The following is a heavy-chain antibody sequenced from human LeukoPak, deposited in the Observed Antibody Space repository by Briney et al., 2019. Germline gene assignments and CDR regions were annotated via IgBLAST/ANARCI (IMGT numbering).Heavy chain of an antibody. Sequence: SETLSLTCTVSGGSISSSSYYWGWIRQPPGKGLEWIGSIYYSGSTYYNPSLKSRVTISVDTSKNQFSLKLSSVTAADTAVYYCARGGRELERRNAFDIWGQGTMVTVSS. CDR2: IYYSGST. CDR1: GGSISSSSYY. D-gene: IGHD1-1*01. CDR3: ARGGRELERRNAFDI. V-gene: IGHV4-39*01. J-gene: IGHJ3*02.